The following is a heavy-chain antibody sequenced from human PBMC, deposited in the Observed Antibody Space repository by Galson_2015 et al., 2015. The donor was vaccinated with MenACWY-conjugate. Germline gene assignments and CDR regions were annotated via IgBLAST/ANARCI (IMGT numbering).Heavy chain of an antibody. CDR2: FNPANSET. CDR1: GYSFTNYW. Sequence: QSGAEVKKPGESLKISCKGSGYSFTNYWIGWVRQMPGKGLEWMGLFNPANSETRYSPSFQGQVTISADESISTAYLQWTSLKASDTAMYYCARHPPGGRGLDVWGRGTTVTVPS. D-gene: IGHD1-26*01. J-gene: IGHJ6*02. CDR3: ARHPPGGRGLDV. V-gene: IGHV5-51*01.